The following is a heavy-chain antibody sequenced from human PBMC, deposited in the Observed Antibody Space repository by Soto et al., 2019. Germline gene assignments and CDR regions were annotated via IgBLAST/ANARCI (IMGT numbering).Heavy chain of an antibody. Sequence: GGSLRLSCAASGFTFSSYGMHWVRQAPGKGLEWVAVISYDGSNKYYADSVKGRFTISRDNSKNTLYLQMNSLRAEDTAVYYCARDLQNIVVVVAAYYYYGMDVWGQGTTVTVSS. CDR2: ISYDGSNK. CDR3: ARDLQNIVVVVAAYYYYGMDV. D-gene: IGHD2-15*01. J-gene: IGHJ6*02. V-gene: IGHV3-30*03. CDR1: GFTFSSYG.